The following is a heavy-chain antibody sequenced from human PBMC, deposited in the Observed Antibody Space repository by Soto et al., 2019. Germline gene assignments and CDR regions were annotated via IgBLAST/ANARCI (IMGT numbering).Heavy chain of an antibody. CDR2: VTADKGIT. CDR1: GYAFTYYS. J-gene: IGHJ5*01. CDR3: ARENFPYTGSYYDF. D-gene: IGHD3-10*01. V-gene: IGHV1-3*01. Sequence: XSVKGSCHASGYAFTYYSIHWGRQAPGQRHEWMGWVTADKGITDYSQKFQGRVIITSDTYASTAYMELSSLRSEDTAIYYRARENFPYTGSYYDFWGQGTRVTVSS.